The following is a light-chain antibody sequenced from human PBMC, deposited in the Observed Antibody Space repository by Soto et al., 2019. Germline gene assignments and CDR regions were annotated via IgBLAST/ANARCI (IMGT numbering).Light chain of an antibody. CDR1: QSISSW. V-gene: IGKV1-5*01. Sequence: DIQLTQSPSSLSASVGDRVSSACRASQSISSWLAWYQQKPGKAPKLLIYDASSLESGVPSRFSGSGSGTEFTLTISSLQPDDFATYYCQQYNSYWTFGQGTKVDIK. CDR3: QQYNSYWT. J-gene: IGKJ1*01. CDR2: DAS.